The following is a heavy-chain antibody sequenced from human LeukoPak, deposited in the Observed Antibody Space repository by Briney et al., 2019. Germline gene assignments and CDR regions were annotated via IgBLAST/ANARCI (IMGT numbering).Heavy chain of an antibody. Sequence: GESLKISCKGSGYSFTSQWIGWVRQMPGKGLEWMGFICPGDSDTRYSPSFQGQVTISADKSISTAYLQWNSLKASDTAMYYCARHVGRITAADTRWFDPWGQGTLVTVSS. CDR2: ICPGDSDT. D-gene: IGHD6-13*01. CDR3: ARHVGRITAADTRWFDP. V-gene: IGHV5-51*01. CDR1: GYSFTSQW. J-gene: IGHJ5*02.